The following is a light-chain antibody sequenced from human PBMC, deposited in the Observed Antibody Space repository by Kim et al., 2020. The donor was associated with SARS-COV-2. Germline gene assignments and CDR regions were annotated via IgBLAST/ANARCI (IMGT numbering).Light chain of an antibody. V-gene: IGKV3-20*01. CDR1: QAISGSY. Sequence: EVVLTQSPDTLSLSPGERATLYCRASQAISGSYFAWYQQKPGQAPRLLIYYASYRATGIPERFSGSGSGTDFTLTISRLRPEDFAFYYCQHYGTSPITFGHGTRLEIK. CDR2: YAS. CDR3: QHYGTSPIT. J-gene: IGKJ5*01.